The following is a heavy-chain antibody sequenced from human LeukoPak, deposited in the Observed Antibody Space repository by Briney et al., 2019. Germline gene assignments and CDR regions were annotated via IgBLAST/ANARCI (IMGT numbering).Heavy chain of an antibody. V-gene: IGHV3-48*04. J-gene: IGHJ5*02. CDR1: GFTFSSYS. D-gene: IGHD2-15*01. Sequence: PGGSLRLSCAASGFTFSSYSMNWVRRAPGKGLEWISYISSGSTTIYYADSVRGRFTVSRDNAKNSLYLQMNSQRAEGTAVYYCARSCSGGTCNFPKFEPWGQGTLVTVSS. CDR2: ISSGSTTI. CDR3: ARSCSGGTCNFPKFEP.